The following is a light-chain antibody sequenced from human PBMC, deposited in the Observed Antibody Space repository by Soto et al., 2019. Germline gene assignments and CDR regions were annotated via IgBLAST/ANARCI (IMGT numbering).Light chain of an antibody. Sequence: EIVMTQSPATLSVSPGERATLSCRASQSVSSNLAWYQQKPGQAPRLLIYGASTRATGIPARFSGSRSGTDFTLTISSLQSEDFAVYYCQQYNNWSYTFGQGTKLEIK. CDR1: QSVSSN. CDR2: GAS. CDR3: QQYNNWSYT. V-gene: IGKV3-15*01. J-gene: IGKJ2*01.